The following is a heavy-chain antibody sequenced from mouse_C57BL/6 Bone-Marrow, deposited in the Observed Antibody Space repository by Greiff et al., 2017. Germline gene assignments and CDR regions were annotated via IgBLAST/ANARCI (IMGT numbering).Heavy chain of an antibody. J-gene: IGHJ3*01. D-gene: IGHD1-1*01. Sequence: QVPLQQPGAELVKPGASVTMSCKASGYTFTSYWITWVKQRPGHGLEWIGVISPGSGSTNYNEKFQSKATLTVDTSSSTAYMGLLSLTSEDSAVYFCARTDYGRAWFAYWGQGTLVTVSA. CDR2: ISPGSGST. V-gene: IGHV1-55*01. CDR3: ARTDYGRAWFAY. CDR1: GYTFTSYW.